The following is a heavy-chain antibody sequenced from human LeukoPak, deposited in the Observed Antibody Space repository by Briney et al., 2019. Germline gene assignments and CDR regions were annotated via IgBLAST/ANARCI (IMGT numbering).Heavy chain of an antibody. CDR2: ISGSGGST. J-gene: IGHJ4*02. V-gene: IGHV3-23*01. Sequence: PGGSLTLSCAPSGFTFNNYAMTWVRPPPEEGREWVSGISGSGGSTSNAESVKGRFTISRDNSKNTLYMQMSSLRAEDTAIYYCAKFTVRRGNSFDYWGQGTLVTVSS. D-gene: IGHD5-12*01. CDR3: AKFTVRRGNSFDY. CDR1: GFTFNNYA.